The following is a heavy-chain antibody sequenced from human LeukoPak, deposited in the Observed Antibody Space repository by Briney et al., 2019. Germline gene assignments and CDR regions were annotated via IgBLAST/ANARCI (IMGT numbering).Heavy chain of an antibody. V-gene: IGHV5-51*01. CDR2: IYPGDSDT. Sequence: GESLKISCKGSGYSFTSYWIGWVRQMPGKGLEWMGIIYPGDSDTRYSPSFQGQVTISADKSISTAYLQWSSLKASDTAMYYCARRVSSGYYYSIPINWFDPWGQGTLVTVSS. J-gene: IGHJ5*02. D-gene: IGHD3-22*01. CDR3: ARRVSSGYYYSIPINWFDP. CDR1: GYSFTSYW.